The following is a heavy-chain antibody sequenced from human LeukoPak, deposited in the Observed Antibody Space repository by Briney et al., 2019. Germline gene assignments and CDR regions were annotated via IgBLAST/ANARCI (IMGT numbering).Heavy chain of an antibody. CDR1: GGTFSSYA. Sequence: GASVKVSCKASGGTFSSYAISWVRQAPGQGLEWMGRIIPILGIANYAQKFQGRVTITADKSTSTAYMELSSLRSEDTAVYYCARDRYDIPNWFDPWGQGTLVTVSS. CDR2: IIPILGIA. J-gene: IGHJ5*02. D-gene: IGHD3-9*01. CDR3: ARDRYDIPNWFDP. V-gene: IGHV1-69*04.